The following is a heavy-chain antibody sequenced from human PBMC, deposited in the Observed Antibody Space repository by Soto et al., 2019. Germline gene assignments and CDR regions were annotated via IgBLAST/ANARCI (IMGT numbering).Heavy chain of an antibody. CDR2: IMPVFRTP. D-gene: IGHD2-8*01. CDR3: ARDNDRPQLGGNYYYILDV. CDR1: GGTFRTAD. Sequence: QVQLEQSGAEVKKPGSSVKVSCKASGGTFRTADISWVRQAPGQGLEWMGGIMPVFRTPDYAQKFQGRVTITADESTNPAYIELSGLRSDDTAVYYCARDNDRPQLGGNYYYILDVWGQGTTITVSS. V-gene: IGHV1-69*12. J-gene: IGHJ6*02.